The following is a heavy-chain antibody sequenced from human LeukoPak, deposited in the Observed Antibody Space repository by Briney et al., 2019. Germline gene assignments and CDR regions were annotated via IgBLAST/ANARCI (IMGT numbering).Heavy chain of an antibody. Sequence: GGSLRLSCAASGFTFDDYGMSWVRQAPGKGLEWVSGINWNGGSTGYADSVKGRFTISRDNAKNSLYLQLSSLRADDTALYYCAKQSHDYGGYMDFWGQGTLVTVSS. CDR2: INWNGGST. CDR1: GFTFDDYG. V-gene: IGHV3-20*04. J-gene: IGHJ4*02. CDR3: AKQSHDYGGYMDF. D-gene: IGHD4-17*01.